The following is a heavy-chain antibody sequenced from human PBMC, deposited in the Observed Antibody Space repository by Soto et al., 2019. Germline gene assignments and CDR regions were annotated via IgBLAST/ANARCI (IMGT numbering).Heavy chain of an antibody. D-gene: IGHD1-1*01. CDR3: ARVTPGNNLYYFSGLDF. CDR1: GFSFDTYG. CDR2: ISYEGSNT. J-gene: IGHJ6*02. Sequence: GGSLRLSCVASGFSFDTYGIHWVRQAPGKGLQWVALISYEGSNTYYADSVRGRFTISRDNSKNTLYLQMNTLRPEDTGVYYCARVTPGNNLYYFSGLDFWGQGTSVTVSS. V-gene: IGHV3-30-3*01.